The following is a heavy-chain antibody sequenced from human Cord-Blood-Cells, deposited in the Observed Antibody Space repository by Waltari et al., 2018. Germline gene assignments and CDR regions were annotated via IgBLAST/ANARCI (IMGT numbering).Heavy chain of an antibody. CDR1: GFTFSSYS. CDR2: ISSSSSYI. D-gene: IGHD6-19*01. CDR3: ARDNLGGLVDY. V-gene: IGHV3-21*01. J-gene: IGHJ4*02. Sequence: EVQLVESGGGLVKPGGSLRLSCAASGFTFSSYSMNWVRQAPGKGLEWVSSISSSSSYIYYAESVKGRFTISRDNAKNSLYLQMNSLRAEDTAVYYCARDNLGGLVDYWGQGTLVTVSS.